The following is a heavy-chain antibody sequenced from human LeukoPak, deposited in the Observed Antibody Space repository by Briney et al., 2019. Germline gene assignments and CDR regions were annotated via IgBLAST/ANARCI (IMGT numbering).Heavy chain of an antibody. CDR1: GFTFSSYW. Sequence: GGSLRLSCAASGFTFSSYWMHWVRQAPGKGLEWVAVISYDGSNKYYADSVKGRFTISRDNSKNTLYLQMNSLRAEDTAVYYCAREGGKNKGYYFRYFQHWGQGTLVTVSS. CDR3: AREGGKNKGYYFRYFQH. CDR2: ISYDGSNK. J-gene: IGHJ1*01. D-gene: IGHD3-22*01. V-gene: IGHV3-30-3*01.